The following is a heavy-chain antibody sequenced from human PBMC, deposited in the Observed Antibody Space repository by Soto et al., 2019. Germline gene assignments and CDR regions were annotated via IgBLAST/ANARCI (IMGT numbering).Heavy chain of an antibody. CDR1: GYTLTELS. CDR2: FDPEDGET. V-gene: IGHV1-24*01. CDR3: ATGPPYYDILTGYYCY. D-gene: IGHD3-9*01. Sequence: GASVKVSCKVSGYTLTELSMHWVRQAPGKGLEWMGGFDPEDGETIYAQKFQGRVTMTEDTSTDTAYMELSSLRSEDTAVYYCATGPPYYDILTGYYCYWGQGTLVTVSS. J-gene: IGHJ4*02.